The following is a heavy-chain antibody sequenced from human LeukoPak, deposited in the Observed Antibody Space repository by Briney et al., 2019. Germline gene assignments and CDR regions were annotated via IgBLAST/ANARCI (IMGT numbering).Heavy chain of an antibody. CDR3: ARGFTYYDSSGYPGY. CDR1: GFTFSSYW. V-gene: IGHV3-74*01. D-gene: IGHD3-22*01. J-gene: IGHJ4*02. CDR2: INSDGSST. Sequence: GGSLRLSCAASGFTFSSYWMHWVRQAPGKGLVWVPRINSDGSSTSYADSVKGRFTISRDNAKNTLYLQMNSLRAEDTAVYYCARGFTYYDSSGYPGYWGQGTLVTVSS.